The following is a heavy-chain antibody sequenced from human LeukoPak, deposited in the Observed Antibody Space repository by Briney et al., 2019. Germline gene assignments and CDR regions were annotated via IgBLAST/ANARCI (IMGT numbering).Heavy chain of an antibody. J-gene: IGHJ6*02. CDR1: GFTFNTYT. D-gene: IGHD2/OR15-2a*01. CDR2: ISSSSSYI. CDR3: ASRPEVGVVSFYFYGLDV. Sequence: PGGSLRLSCAASGFTFNTYTMNWFRQAPGKGLEWVSSISSSSSYIYYADSVEGRFTISRDNAKNPLYLQMNSLRVDDAAVYYCASRPEVGVVSFYFYGLDVWGQGTTVSVSS. V-gene: IGHV3-21*01.